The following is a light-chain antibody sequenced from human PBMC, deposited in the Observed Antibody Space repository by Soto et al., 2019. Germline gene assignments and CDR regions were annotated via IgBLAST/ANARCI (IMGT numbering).Light chain of an antibody. CDR2: GAS. Sequence: EIVLTQSPAILSMSPGERATLSCRASQSVSSYFAWYQQKPGQAPRLLIYGASTRATGIPARFSGRGSGTEFTLTISSLQPEDFAVYYCQQYNNWPQTFGQGTKVDIK. CDR3: QQYNNWPQT. CDR1: QSVSSY. V-gene: IGKV3-15*01. J-gene: IGKJ1*01.